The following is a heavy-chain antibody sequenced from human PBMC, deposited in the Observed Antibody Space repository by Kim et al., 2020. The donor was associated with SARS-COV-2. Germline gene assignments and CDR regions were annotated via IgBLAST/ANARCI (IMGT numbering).Heavy chain of an antibody. V-gene: IGHV3-11*05. CDR3: ARDFHVAAAGIGR. Sequence: GGSLRLSCAASGFTFSDYYMSWIRQAPGKGLEWVSYISSSSSYTNYADSVKGRFTISRDNAKNSLYLQMNSLRAEDTAVYYCARDFHVAAAGIGRWGQGTLVTVSS. CDR1: GFTFSDYY. J-gene: IGHJ4*02. CDR2: ISSSSSYT. D-gene: IGHD6-13*01.